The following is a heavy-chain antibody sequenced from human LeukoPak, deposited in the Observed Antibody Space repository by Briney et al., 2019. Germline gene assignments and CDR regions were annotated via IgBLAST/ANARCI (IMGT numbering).Heavy chain of an antibody. V-gene: IGHV1-18*04. CDR1: GYTFTSYG. Sequence: ASVKVSCKASGYTFTSYGISWVRQAPGQGLEWMGWISAYNGNTNYAQKLQGRVTMTTDTSTSTAYMELRSLRSDDTAVYYCARDGNSGYDYYYYYGMGVWGKGTTVTVSS. CDR2: ISAYNGNT. J-gene: IGHJ6*04. CDR3: ARDGNSGYDYYYYYGMGV. D-gene: IGHD5-12*01.